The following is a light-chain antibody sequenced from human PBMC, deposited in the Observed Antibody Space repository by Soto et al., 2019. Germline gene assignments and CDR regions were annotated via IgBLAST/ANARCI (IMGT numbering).Light chain of an antibody. CDR2: GAS. Sequence: EIVMTQSPATLSVSPGERATLSCRASQSVSSNLAWYQQKPGQAPRLLIYGASTRATGIPARFSGSGSGTEFTLTISSLQSEDFAVYYCQQYNNWLLWTFGQGTK. CDR3: QQYNNWLLWT. J-gene: IGKJ1*01. V-gene: IGKV3-15*01. CDR1: QSVSSN.